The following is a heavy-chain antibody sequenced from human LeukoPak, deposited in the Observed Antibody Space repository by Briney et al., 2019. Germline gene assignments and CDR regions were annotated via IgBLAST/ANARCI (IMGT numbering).Heavy chain of an antibody. CDR2: ISTSGTTS. CDR3: ATGLAHY. CDR1: GFTFSSDY. V-gene: IGHV3-23*01. Sequence: GGSLRLSCVASGFTFSSDYMTWVRQSPGKGLEWVSPISTSGTTSYYADSVKGRFTISRDNSRNTLYLQMNSLGLEDTAIYFCATGLAHYWGQGTMVTVST. J-gene: IGHJ4*02.